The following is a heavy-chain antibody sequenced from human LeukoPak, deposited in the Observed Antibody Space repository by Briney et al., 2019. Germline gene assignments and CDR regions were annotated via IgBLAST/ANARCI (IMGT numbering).Heavy chain of an antibody. V-gene: IGHV4-59*08. D-gene: IGHD1-26*01. J-gene: IGHJ4*02. CDR2: IYYSGST. CDR1: GDSISSYY. Sequence: SETLSLTCTVSGDSISSYYWSWIRQPPGKGLEWIGYIYYSGSTNYNPSLKSRVTISVDTSKNQFSLKLSSVTAADTAVYYCARHRYTGSSLYDYWGPGTLVTVSS. CDR3: ARHRYTGSSLYDY.